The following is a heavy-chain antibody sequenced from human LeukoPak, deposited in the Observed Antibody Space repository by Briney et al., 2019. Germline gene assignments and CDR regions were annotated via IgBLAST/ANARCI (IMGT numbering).Heavy chain of an antibody. V-gene: IGHV3-23*01. CDR3: AKGVVVVPAAIDY. J-gene: IGHJ4*02. Sequence: PGGSLRLSCAASGFTFSSYAMSWVPQAPGKGLEWVSAISGSGGSTYYADSVKGRFTISRDNSKNTLYLQMNSLRAEDTAVYYCAKGVVVVPAAIDYWGQGTLVTVSS. CDR1: GFTFSSYA. D-gene: IGHD2-2*01. CDR2: ISGSGGST.